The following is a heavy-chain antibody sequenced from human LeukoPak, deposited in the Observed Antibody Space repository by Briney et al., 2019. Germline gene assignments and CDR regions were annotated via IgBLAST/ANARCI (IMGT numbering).Heavy chain of an antibody. CDR3: ARDPSIAAAGTYFDY. Sequence: SLRLSCAASGFTFSSYAMHWVRQAPGKGLEWVAVISYDGSNKYYADSVKGRFTISRDNSKNTLYLQMNSLRAEDTAVYYCARDPSIAAAGTYFDYWGQGTLVTVSS. D-gene: IGHD6-13*01. J-gene: IGHJ4*02. CDR1: GFTFSSYA. CDR2: ISYDGSNK. V-gene: IGHV3-30*04.